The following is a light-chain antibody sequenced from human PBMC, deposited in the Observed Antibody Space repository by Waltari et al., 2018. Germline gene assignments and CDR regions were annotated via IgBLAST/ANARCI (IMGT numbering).Light chain of an antibody. V-gene: IGKV4-1*01. CDR1: QNVLYSSNNKNY. CDR3: QQYYSTPYT. CDR2: WAS. J-gene: IGKJ2*01. Sequence: DIVMTQSPDSLAVSRGERATINCKSSQNVLYSSNNKNYLAWYQQKPGQSPNLLIYWASTRESGVPDRFSGSGSGTDFTLTISSLQAEDVAVYYCQQYYSTPYTFGQGTKLEIK.